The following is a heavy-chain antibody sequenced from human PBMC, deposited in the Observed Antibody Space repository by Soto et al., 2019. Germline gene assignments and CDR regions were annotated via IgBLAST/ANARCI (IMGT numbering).Heavy chain of an antibody. J-gene: IGHJ5*01. V-gene: IGHV4-31*03. D-gene: IGHD6-19*01. CDR1: GGYISSAGSF. Sequence: QVQLQESGPGLMKPSQTLSLTCTVSGGYISSAGSFWSWVRQHPGKGLEWIGYMSHSETTHYNSSLKGRLTCSIDTSKNQFSLHLTSVTAADTAVYYCARLYSRAAWFDSWGPGTVVIVSS. CDR2: MSHSETT. CDR3: ARLYSRAAWFDS.